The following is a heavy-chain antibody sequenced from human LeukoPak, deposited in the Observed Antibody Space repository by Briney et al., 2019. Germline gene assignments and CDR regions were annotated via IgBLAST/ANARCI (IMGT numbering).Heavy chain of an antibody. V-gene: IGHV4-59*01. J-gene: IGHJ3*02. CDR2: IYYSGST. D-gene: IGHD6-19*01. Sequence: SETLSLTCTVYGGSLSSYYWSWIRQPPGKGLEWIGYIYYSGSTNYNPSLKSRVTISVDTSKNQFSLKLSSVTAADTAVYYCARGFSPAGYSSGWYSANDAFDIWGQGTMVTVSS. CDR3: ARGFSPAGYSSGWYSANDAFDI. CDR1: GGSLSSYY.